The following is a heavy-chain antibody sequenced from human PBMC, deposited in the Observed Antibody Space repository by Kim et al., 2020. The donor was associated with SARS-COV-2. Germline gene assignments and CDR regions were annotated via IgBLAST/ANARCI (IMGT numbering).Heavy chain of an antibody. Sequence: ASVKVSCKASGYTFTSYGISWVRQAPGQGLEWMGWISAYNGNTNYAQKLQGRVTMTTDTSTSTAYMELRSLRSDDTAVYYCAREVQHGSGSYYSAYNWFDPWGQGTLVTVSS. CDR1: GYTFTSYG. CDR3: AREVQHGSGSYYSAYNWFDP. CDR2: ISAYNGNT. V-gene: IGHV1-18*01. J-gene: IGHJ5*02. D-gene: IGHD3-10*01.